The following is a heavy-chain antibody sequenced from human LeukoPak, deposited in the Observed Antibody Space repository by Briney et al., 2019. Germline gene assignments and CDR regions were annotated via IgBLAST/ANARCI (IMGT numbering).Heavy chain of an antibody. CDR2: IYTCGST. V-gene: IGHV4-61*02. CDR3: ARDRIAAAHDAFDI. CDR1: GGSISSGSYY. Sequence: SETLSLTCTVSGGSISSGSYYWSWIRQPAGKGLEWIGRIYTCGSTNYNPSLKSRVTISVDTSKNQFSLKLSSVTAADTAVYYCARDRIAAAHDAFDIWGQGTMVTVSS. J-gene: IGHJ3*02. D-gene: IGHD6-13*01.